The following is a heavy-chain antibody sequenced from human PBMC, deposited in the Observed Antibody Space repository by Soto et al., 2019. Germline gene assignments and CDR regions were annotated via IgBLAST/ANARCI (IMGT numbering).Heavy chain of an antibody. D-gene: IGHD3-3*01. V-gene: IGHV1-2*02. CDR1: RYTFTGYH. J-gene: IGHJ6*02. Sequence: SVDVSFRASRYTFTGYHIHWVRQAPGQGLEWMGWINPNSGGTNYAQKFQGRVTMTRDTSISIAYMELSRLRSDDTAVYYCARLRFAIYYYGMDVWGQGTTVTVSS. CDR3: ARLRFAIYYYGMDV. CDR2: INPNSGGT.